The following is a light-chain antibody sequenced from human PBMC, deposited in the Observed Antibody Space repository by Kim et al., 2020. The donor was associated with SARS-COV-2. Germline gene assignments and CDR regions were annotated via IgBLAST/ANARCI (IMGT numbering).Light chain of an antibody. J-gene: IGKJ4*01. V-gene: IGKV3-11*01. CDR3: QQRYNWPLT. CDR2: DTF. CDR1: QSVGNF. Sequence: SLSPGESATLSCRASQSVGNFLAWYQQKPGQSPRLVIYDTFNRATAIPARFRGSGSGTDFALTISSLEPEDFAVYYCQQRYNWPLTFGGGTKLEIK.